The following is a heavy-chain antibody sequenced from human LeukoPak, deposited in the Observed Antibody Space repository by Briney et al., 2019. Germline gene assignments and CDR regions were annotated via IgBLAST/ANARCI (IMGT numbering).Heavy chain of an antibody. CDR1: GYTFTGYY. D-gene: IGHD3-10*01. V-gene: IGHV1-2*02. CDR3: ARDPGDYSSSGRSDWFDP. Sequence: VKVSCKASGYTFTGYYMHWVRQAPGQGLEWMGWINPNSGGTRYAQKFQGRVTMTRDTSISTAYMELSRLRSDDTAVYYCARDPGDYSSSGRSDWFDPWGQGTLVTVSS. J-gene: IGHJ5*02. CDR2: INPNSGGT.